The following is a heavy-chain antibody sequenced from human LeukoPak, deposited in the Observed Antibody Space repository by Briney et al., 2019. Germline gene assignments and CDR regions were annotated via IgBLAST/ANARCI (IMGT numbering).Heavy chain of an antibody. D-gene: IGHD6-19*01. J-gene: IGHJ4*02. CDR1: GYTFTGYY. CDR3: ARSNRIAVAGYFDY. CDR2: INPSGGST. Sequence: ASVKVSCKASGYTFTGYYMHWVRQAPGQGLEWMGIINPSGGSTSYAQKFQGRVTMTRDTSTSTVYMELRSLRSDDTAVYYCARSNRIAVAGYFDYWGQGTLVTVSS. V-gene: IGHV1-46*01.